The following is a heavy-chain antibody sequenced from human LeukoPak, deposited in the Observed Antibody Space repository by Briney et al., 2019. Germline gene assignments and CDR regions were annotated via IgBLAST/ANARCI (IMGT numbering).Heavy chain of an antibody. Sequence: SGGSLRLSCAASGFTFSSYEMNWVRRAPGKGLEWVSYISSSGSTIYYADSVKGRFTISRDNAKNSLYLQMNSLRAEDTAVYYCARVWAAVLDYWGQGTLVTVSS. CDR1: GFTFSSYE. D-gene: IGHD6-13*01. J-gene: IGHJ4*02. V-gene: IGHV3-48*03. CDR2: ISSSGSTI. CDR3: ARVWAAVLDY.